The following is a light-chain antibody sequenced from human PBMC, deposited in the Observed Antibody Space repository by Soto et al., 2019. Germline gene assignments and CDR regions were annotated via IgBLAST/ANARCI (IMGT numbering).Light chain of an antibody. CDR2: EVT. CDR3: TSYTTTNTPYV. V-gene: IGLV2-14*01. Sequence: QSVLTQPASVSGSPGQSITISCSGTSSDFGAYNFVSWYQHHPGRAPQLIIYEVTIRPSGVSNRFSGSKSGNSASLTISGLQAEDEADYYCTSYTTTNTPYVFGSGTKVTVL. CDR1: SSDFGAYNF. J-gene: IGLJ1*01.